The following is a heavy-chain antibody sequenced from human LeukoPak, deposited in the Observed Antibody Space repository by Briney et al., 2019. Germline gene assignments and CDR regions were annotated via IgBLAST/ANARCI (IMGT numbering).Heavy chain of an antibody. D-gene: IGHD6-19*01. CDR1: GFTFSSYW. CDR3: ARVTSSGWLYYFDY. V-gene: IGHV3-53*01. J-gene: IGHJ4*02. CDR2: IYSGGST. Sequence: GGSLRLSCAASGFTFSSYWMSWVRQAPGKGLDWVSVIYSGGSTYYADSVKGRFTISRDNSNNTLHLQMNSLRVEDAALYYCARVTSSGWLYYFDYWGQGTLVTISS.